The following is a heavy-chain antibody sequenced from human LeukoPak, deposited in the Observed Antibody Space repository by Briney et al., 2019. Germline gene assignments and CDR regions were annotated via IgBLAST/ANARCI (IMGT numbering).Heavy chain of an antibody. Sequence: PGGSLRLSCVASGFTLSSYSMNWLRQAPGEGREGGSYISRGRPTIHYADSVTGRFTISRDNAKNSLYLQMNSLRDEDTAVYYCVRDPEALDYWGQGTLVTVSS. V-gene: IGHV3-48*02. CDR1: GFTLSSYS. CDR3: VRDPEALDY. J-gene: IGHJ4*02. CDR2: ISRGRPTI.